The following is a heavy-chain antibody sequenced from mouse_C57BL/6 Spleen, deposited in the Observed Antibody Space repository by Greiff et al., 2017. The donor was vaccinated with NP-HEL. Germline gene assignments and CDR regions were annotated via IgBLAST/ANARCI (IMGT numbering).Heavy chain of an antibody. Sequence: EVKLVESGGGLVKPGESLKLSCAASGFTFSSYAMSWVRQTPEKRLEWVATISDGGSYTYYPDNVKGRFTISRDNAKNNLYLQMSHLKSEDTAIYYCARAYYSIYYFDYWGQGTTLTVSS. CDR1: GFTFSSYA. CDR3: ARAYYSIYYFDY. J-gene: IGHJ2*01. CDR2: ISDGGSYT. V-gene: IGHV5-4*03. D-gene: IGHD2-5*01.